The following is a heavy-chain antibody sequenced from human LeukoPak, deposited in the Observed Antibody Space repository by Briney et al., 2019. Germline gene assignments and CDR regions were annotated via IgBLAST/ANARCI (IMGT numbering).Heavy chain of an antibody. V-gene: IGHV3-30*18. J-gene: IGHJ3*02. CDR1: GFTFSSYG. Sequence: GRSLRLSCAASGFTFSSYGMHWVRQAPGKGLEWVAVISYVGSNKYYADSVKGRFTISRDNSKNTVYLQMNSLRAEDTAVYYCAKEDGSGSSVFLDAFDIWGQGTMVTVSS. CDR3: AKEDGSGSSVFLDAFDI. D-gene: IGHD3-10*01. CDR2: ISYVGSNK.